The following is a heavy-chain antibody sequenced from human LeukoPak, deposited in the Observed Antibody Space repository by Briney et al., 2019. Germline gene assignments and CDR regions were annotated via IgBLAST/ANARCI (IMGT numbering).Heavy chain of an antibody. CDR1: GYTFTSYY. Sequence: GASVKVSRKASGYTFTSYYMHWVRQAPGQGLEWMGIINPSGGSTSYAQKFQGRVTMTRDMSTSTVYMELSSLRSEDTAVYYCARANGFWSDLDYWGQGTLVTVSS. V-gene: IGHV1-46*01. CDR3: ARANGFWSDLDY. J-gene: IGHJ4*02. CDR2: INPSGGST. D-gene: IGHD3-3*01.